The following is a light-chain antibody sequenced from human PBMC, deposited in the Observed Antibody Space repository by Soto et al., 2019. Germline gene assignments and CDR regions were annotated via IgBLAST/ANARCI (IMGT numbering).Light chain of an antibody. CDR3: QQYGSSPLT. CDR1: QYVSTR. V-gene: IGKV3D-15*01. CDR2: RAS. Sequence: VSLSGRASQYVSTRLAWYQHRPGQAPRLLIYRASTRAAGIPARFSASGSGTEFTLTISSLQSEEFAVYYCQQYGSSPLTVGGGTKVDIK. J-gene: IGKJ4*01.